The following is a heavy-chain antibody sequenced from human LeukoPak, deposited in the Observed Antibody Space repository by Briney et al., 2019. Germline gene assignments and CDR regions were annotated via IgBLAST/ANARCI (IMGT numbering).Heavy chain of an antibody. Sequence: GGSLRLSCTASGFTFSSYAMSWVRQAPGKGLEWVSVISNSGGSTFYADSVKGRFTISRDNSKNTLYLQMNSLRAEDTAVYYCAKRASGSGTSLYYFDYWGQGTLVTVSS. J-gene: IGHJ4*02. CDR3: AKRASGSGTSLYYFDY. D-gene: IGHD3-10*01. CDR2: ISNSGGST. CDR1: GFTFSSYA. V-gene: IGHV3-23*01.